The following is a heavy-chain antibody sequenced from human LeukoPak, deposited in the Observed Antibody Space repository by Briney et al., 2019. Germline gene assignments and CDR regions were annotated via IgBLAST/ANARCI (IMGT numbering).Heavy chain of an antibody. CDR3: AMGRRDGYNFPFDY. J-gene: IGHJ4*02. V-gene: IGHV3-13*01. CDR1: GFTFSSHD. Sequence: GGSLRLSCVASGFTFSSHDMHWVRQSTGKGLEWVSAIGTADDTYYSGSVKGRFTISREIAKNSSYLQMNSLSAGDTAVYYCAMGRRDGYNFPFDYWGQGTLVTVSS. D-gene: IGHD5-24*01. CDR2: IGTADDT.